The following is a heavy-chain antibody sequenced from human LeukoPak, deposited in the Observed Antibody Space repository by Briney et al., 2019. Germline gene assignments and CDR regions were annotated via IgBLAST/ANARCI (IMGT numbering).Heavy chain of an antibody. J-gene: IGHJ4*02. CDR1: GGSISSYY. Sequence: SETLSLTCNVPGGSISSYYWSWIRQPPGKGLEWIGYIYTSGSTSYNPSLKSRVTISVDTSKNQFALKLISVTAADTAVYYCARHGVANYYFDSWGQGTLVTVSS. D-gene: IGHD3-3*01. CDR3: ARHGVANYYFDS. V-gene: IGHV4-4*09. CDR2: IYTSGST.